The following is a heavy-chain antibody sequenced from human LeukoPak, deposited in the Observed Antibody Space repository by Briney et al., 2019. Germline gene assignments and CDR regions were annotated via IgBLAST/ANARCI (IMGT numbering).Heavy chain of an antibody. CDR1: GFTFSSYW. D-gene: IGHD1-7*01. CDR3: ARAHNWKYGSFDF. Sequence: GGSLRLSCAASGFTFSSYWMNWVRQAPGKGLEWVSSISSSSIYIYYADSLKGRFTISRDNAKNSLYLQMNSLRAEDTAVYYCARAHNWKYGSFDFWGQGTLVTVSS. V-gene: IGHV3-21*01. J-gene: IGHJ4*02. CDR2: ISSSSIYI.